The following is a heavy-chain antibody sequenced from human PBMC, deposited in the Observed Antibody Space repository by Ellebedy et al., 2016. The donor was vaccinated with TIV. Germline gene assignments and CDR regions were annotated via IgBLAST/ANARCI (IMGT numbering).Heavy chain of an antibody. CDR1: GFTFSSHD. D-gene: IGHD6-13*01. CDR2: IGSAGDT. V-gene: IGHV3-13*01. CDR3: ARASAGLDY. Sequence: GESLKISCAASGFTFSSHDMHWVRQGTGKGLAWVSAIGSAGDTSYSGSVKGRFTISRENGKNSVYLQMNSLRAEDTAVYYCARASAGLDYWGQGTLVTVSS. J-gene: IGHJ4*02.